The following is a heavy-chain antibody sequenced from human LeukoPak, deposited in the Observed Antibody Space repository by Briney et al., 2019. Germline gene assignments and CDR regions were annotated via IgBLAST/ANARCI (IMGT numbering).Heavy chain of an antibody. CDR3: ATDRNIVVVPAATLPLYYYYGMDV. CDR2: IIPILGIA. D-gene: IGHD2-2*01. Sequence: SVKVSCKASGGTFSSYAISWVRQAPGQGLEWMGRIIPILGIANYAQKFQGRVTITADKSTSTAYMELSSLGSEDTAVYYCATDRNIVVVPAATLPLYYYYGMDVWGQGTTVTVSS. J-gene: IGHJ6*02. CDR1: GGTFSSYA. V-gene: IGHV1-69*04.